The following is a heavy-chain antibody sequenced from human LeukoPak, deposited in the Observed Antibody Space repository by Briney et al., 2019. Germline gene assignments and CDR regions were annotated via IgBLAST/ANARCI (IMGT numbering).Heavy chain of an antibody. V-gene: IGHV4-34*01. D-gene: IGHD5-18*01. CDR2: INHSGST. J-gene: IGHJ4*02. Sequence: SETLSLTCAVYGGSFSGYYWSWIRQPPGKGLEWIGEINHSGSTNYNPSLKSRVTISVDTSKNQFSLKLSSVTAADTAVYYCARDPTGSYGSDYWGQGTLVTVSS. CDR3: ARDPTGSYGSDY. CDR1: GGSFSGYY.